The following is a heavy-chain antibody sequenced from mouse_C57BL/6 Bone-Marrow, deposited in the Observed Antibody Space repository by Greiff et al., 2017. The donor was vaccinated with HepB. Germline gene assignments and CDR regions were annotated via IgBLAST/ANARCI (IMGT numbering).Heavy chain of an antibody. CDR1: GFTLSSYA. Sequence: EVMLVESGGGLVKPGGSLKLSCAASGFTLSSYAMSWVRQTPEKRLEWVATISDGGSYTYYPDNVKGRFTISRDNAKNNLYLQMSHLKSEDTAMYYCAREGNWSVDYWGQGTTLTVSS. J-gene: IGHJ2*01. CDR2: ISDGGSYT. D-gene: IGHD4-1*01. CDR3: AREGNWSVDY. V-gene: IGHV5-4*01.